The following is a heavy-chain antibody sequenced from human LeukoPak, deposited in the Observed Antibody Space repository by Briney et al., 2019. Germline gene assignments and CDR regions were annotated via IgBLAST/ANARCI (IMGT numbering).Heavy chain of an antibody. Sequence: SETLSLTCTVSGGSISNYYWSWIRQSPGKGLEWIGYIYYSGSTNYNPSLKGRVTMSVDTSKNQFSLKLSSVTAADTAVYYCTRDRRIGYCSGGTCFFDYWGQGTLVTVSS. V-gene: IGHV4-59*01. D-gene: IGHD2-15*01. J-gene: IGHJ4*02. CDR3: TRDRRIGYCSGGTCFFDY. CDR2: IYYSGST. CDR1: GGSISNYY.